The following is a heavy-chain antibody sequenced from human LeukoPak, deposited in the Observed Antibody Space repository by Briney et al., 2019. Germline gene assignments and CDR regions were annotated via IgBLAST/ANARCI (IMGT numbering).Heavy chain of an antibody. V-gene: IGHV1-46*02. CDR1: GHTFNNHF. CDR3: ARGADQDFDF. Sequence: EASVKGSCKSSGHTFNNHFIHWVRQAPGQGLEWMGMINPRDGTTRTLEKFQGRVSMTRDTSTSTLYMGLSSLRSEDTATYFCARGADQDFDFWGQGTLVTVSS. CDR2: INPRDGTT. J-gene: IGHJ4*02.